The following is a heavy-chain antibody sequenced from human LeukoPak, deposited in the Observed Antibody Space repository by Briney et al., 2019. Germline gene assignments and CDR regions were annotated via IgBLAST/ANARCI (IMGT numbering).Heavy chain of an antibody. CDR2: ISYDETHK. Sequence: PGGSLRLSCVGSGFTFRHYVMHWVRQAPGKGLEWVAVISYDETHKFYADSVKGRFTISRDNSNATLFLQMNSLRSEDAAVYYCVRARVTARSGAFDVWGQGTLVTVSS. J-gene: IGHJ3*01. CDR1: GFTFRHYV. CDR3: VRARVTARSGAFDV. V-gene: IGHV3-30*04. D-gene: IGHD6-6*01.